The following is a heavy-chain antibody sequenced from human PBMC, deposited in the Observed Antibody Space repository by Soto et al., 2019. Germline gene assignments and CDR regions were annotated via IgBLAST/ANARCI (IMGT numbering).Heavy chain of an antibody. CDR2: INAGNGNT. CDR3: ARRGYRKYYYYGMDV. D-gene: IGHD5-18*01. J-gene: IGHJ6*02. V-gene: IGHV1-3*01. Sequence: QVQLVQSGAEVKKPGASVKVSCKASGYTFTSYAMHWVRQAPGQRLEWMGWINAGNGNTKYSQKFQGRVTITRDTSASTAYMELSSLRSEDTAGYYCARRGYRKYYYYGMDVWDQGTTVTVSS. CDR1: GYTFTSYA.